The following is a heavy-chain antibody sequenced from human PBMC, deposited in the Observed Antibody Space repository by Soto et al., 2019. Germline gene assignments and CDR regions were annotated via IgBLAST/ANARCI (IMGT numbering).Heavy chain of an antibody. V-gene: IGHV4-30-4*01. Sequence: SQTLSLTCTVSGGSISSGDYSWSWIRQPPGKGLEWIGYIYYSGSTFYNPSLKNRVTVSLDTSKIQFYLKLSSVTAADTAVYYCVREWGDNWFDPWGQGTMVTVSS. CDR1: GGSISSGDYS. CDR2: IYYSGST. D-gene: IGHD1-26*01. CDR3: VREWGDNWFDP. J-gene: IGHJ5*02.